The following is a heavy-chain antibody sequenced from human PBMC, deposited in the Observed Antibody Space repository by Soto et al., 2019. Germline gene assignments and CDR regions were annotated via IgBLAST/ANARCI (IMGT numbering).Heavy chain of an antibody. CDR2: IYYSGST. J-gene: IGHJ4*02. CDR1: GGSISSYY. CDR3: ARGRYSGSYYTLFDY. Sequence: SETLSLTCTVSGGSISSYYWSWIRQPPGKELEWIGYIYYSGSTNYNPSLKSRVTISVDTSKNQFSLKLSSVTAADTAVYYCARGRYSGSYYTLFDYWGQGTLVTVS. V-gene: IGHV4-59*01. D-gene: IGHD1-26*01.